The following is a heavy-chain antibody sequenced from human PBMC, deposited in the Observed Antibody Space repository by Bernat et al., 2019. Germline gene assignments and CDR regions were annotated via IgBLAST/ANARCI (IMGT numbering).Heavy chain of an antibody. CDR3: VRDQDSSKDYGWRFDI. D-gene: IGHD6-13*01. J-gene: IGHJ3*02. V-gene: IGHV3-33*01. CDR1: GFTFSSYG. CDR2: IWYDGSEY. Sequence: QVQLAESGGGVVQPGRSLRLSCAASGFTFSSYGMHWVRQAPGKGLEWVAVIWYDGSEYYYADSVKGRFTISRDNSKNTLYMQINSLRAEDTAMYFCVRDQDSSKDYGWRFDIWGQGTMVTVSS.